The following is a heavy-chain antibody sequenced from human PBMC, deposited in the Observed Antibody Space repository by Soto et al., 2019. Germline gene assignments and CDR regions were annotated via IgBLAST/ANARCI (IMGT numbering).Heavy chain of an antibody. V-gene: IGHV1-69*13. CDR2: IIPIFGTA. Sequence: SVKVSCKASGGTFSSYAISWVRQAPGQGLEWMGGIIPIFGTANYAQKFQGRVTITADESTSTAYMELSSLRSEDTAVYYCARDSWGIASRPNYYYYCMDGWGQGTTVTVSS. D-gene: IGHD6-6*01. CDR1: GGTFSSYA. CDR3: ARDSWGIASRPNYYYYCMDG. J-gene: IGHJ6*02.